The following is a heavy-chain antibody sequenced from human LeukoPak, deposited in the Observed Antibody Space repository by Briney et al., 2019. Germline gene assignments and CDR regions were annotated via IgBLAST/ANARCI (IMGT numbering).Heavy chain of an antibody. Sequence: QAGGSLRLSCVASGFTFSNYWMHWVRQPPGKGLVWVSRIYMDGRTTNYADSVKGRFTISRDNAKNTVYLEMNSLSVEDTATYYCIRDFRSTDLWGQGTLVTVTS. D-gene: IGHD5/OR15-5a*01. CDR1: GFTFSNYW. J-gene: IGHJ5*02. CDR3: IRDFRSTDL. CDR2: IYMDGRTT. V-gene: IGHV3-74*01.